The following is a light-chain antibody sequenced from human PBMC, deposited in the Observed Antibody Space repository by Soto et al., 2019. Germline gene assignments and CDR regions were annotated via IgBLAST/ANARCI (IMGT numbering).Light chain of an antibody. V-gene: IGKV3-15*01. CDR3: QHYNDWPRT. CDR1: QSVSTK. J-gene: IGKJ1*01. CDR2: GAS. Sequence: EIVMTHSPATLSVSPGERATLSCRASQSVSTKLAWYQQKPGQAPRLLIYGASTRATGIPARFSGSGSGTEFALTISSLQSEDFAVYHCQHYNDWPRTFGQGTKVDI.